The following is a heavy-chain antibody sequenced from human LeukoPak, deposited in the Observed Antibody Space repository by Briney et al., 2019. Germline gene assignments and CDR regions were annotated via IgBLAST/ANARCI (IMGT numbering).Heavy chain of an antibody. Sequence: GGSLRLSCAASGFTFSSYEMNLVRRAPGKGLEWVSYIISSGSTIYYADSVKGRFTISRDNAKNSLYLQMNSLRAEDTAVYYCARDPSDCSSTSCYGNYWGQGTLVTVSS. J-gene: IGHJ4*02. D-gene: IGHD2-2*01. CDR2: IISSGSTI. CDR3: ARDPSDCSSTSCYGNY. V-gene: IGHV3-48*03. CDR1: GFTFSSYE.